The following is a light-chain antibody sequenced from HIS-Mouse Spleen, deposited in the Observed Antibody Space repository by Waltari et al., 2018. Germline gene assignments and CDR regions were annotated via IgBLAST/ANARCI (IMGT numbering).Light chain of an antibody. CDR2: AAS. CDR1: QSISSY. Sequence: DIQITQSPSSLASSVGGRFTITCRASQSISSYLNLYQHKQGKAPKLLIYAASSLQSGVPSSFSGRGSGTDVTHTISSLKPDNSPTYDGQQSYSTPYHLGQGTKLA. J-gene: IGKJ2*01. V-gene: IGKV1-39*01. CDR3: QQSYSTPYH.